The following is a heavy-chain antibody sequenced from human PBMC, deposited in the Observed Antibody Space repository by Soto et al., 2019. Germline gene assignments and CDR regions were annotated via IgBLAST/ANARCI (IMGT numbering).Heavy chain of an antibody. CDR1: GYPFIKYG. V-gene: IGHV1-18*04. J-gene: IGHJ5*02. D-gene: IGHD3-9*01. CDR2: IKVDSGYT. Sequence: QLQLVQSAAEVKKPGASVRVSCKAYGYPFIKYGISWIRQAPEQGLEWMGWIKVDSGYTNYAQKFQGRVTMTADTSSDPAFMELRSLRLDDTAVYFCATPYDTGFDPWGQGTLVSVSS. CDR3: ATPYDTGFDP.